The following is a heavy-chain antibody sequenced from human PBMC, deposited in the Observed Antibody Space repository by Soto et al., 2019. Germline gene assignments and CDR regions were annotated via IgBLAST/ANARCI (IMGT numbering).Heavy chain of an antibody. V-gene: IGHV1-3*01. CDR3: ARGWAPLFDP. J-gene: IGHJ5*02. CDR1: GYTFTSYA. D-gene: IGHD1-26*01. Sequence: QVQLVQSGAEVKKPGASVKVSCKASGYTFTSYAMHWVRQAPGQRLEGMGWVNAGNGNTKYSQKFQGRVTITRDTAASTAYMELSSLRSDDTAVYYCARGWAPLFDPWGQGTLVTVSS. CDR2: VNAGNGNT.